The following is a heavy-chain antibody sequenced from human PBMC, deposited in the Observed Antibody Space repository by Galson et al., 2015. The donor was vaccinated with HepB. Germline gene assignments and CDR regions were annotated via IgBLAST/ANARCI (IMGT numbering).Heavy chain of an antibody. D-gene: IGHD6-13*01. V-gene: IGHV4-61*01. CDR2: IYYTGGT. CDR1: GGSVSNGSYY. CDR3: AGVAAAGYWFDP. J-gene: IGHJ5*02. Sequence: LSLTCTVSGGSVSNGSYYWTWIRQTPGKGLEWFAYIYYTGGTMYNPSLKSRVTISIDTSENRFSLNLRSVTAADTAVYYCAGVAAAGYWFDPWGQGTLVTVSS.